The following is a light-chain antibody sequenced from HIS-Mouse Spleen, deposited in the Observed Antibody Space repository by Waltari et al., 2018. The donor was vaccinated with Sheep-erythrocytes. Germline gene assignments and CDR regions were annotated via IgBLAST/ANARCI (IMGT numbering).Light chain of an antibody. Sequence: SYVLTQPPSVSVAPGQTARITGGGNNIGNKSVNWYQQKPGQAPVLVIYEDSDRPSGIPGRFSGSNSGNTATLTISRVEAGDEADYYCQVWDSSSDHVVFGGGTKLTVL. CDR2: EDS. J-gene: IGLJ2*01. CDR3: QVWDSSSDHVV. V-gene: IGLV3-21*02. CDR1: NIGNKS.